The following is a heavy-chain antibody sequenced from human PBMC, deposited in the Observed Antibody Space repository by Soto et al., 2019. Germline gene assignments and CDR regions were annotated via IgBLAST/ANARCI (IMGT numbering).Heavy chain of an antibody. J-gene: IGHJ6*02. CDR1: GYTFTSYG. V-gene: IGHV1-69*13. Sequence: SVKVSCKASGYTFTSYGISWVRQAPGQGLEWMGGISPIFGTANYAQKLQGRVTITADESTSTAYMELSSLRSEDTAVYYCAAGSGSHYYGMDVWGQGTTVTVSS. CDR2: ISPIFGTA. CDR3: AAGSGSHYYGMDV. D-gene: IGHD3-10*01.